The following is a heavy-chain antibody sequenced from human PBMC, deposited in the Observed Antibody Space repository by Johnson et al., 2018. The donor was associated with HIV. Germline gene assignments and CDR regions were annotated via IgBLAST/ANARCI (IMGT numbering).Heavy chain of an antibody. V-gene: IGHV3-30-3*01. J-gene: IGHJ3*02. D-gene: IGHD6-13*01. CDR3: AKGQTGYSSSWDSGGAFDI. Sequence: QVQLVESGGGVVQPGRSLRLSCAASGFSFSYYAMHWVRQAPGKGLEWVAVISYDGINKYYAASVKGRFTISSDNSKNTLYLQMNSLRAEDTAVDYCAKGQTGYSSSWDSGGAFDIWGQGTMVTVSS. CDR1: GFSFSYYA. CDR2: ISYDGINK.